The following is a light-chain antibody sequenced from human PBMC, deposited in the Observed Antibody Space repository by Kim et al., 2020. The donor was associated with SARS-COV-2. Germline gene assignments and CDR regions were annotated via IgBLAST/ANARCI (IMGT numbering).Light chain of an antibody. V-gene: IGLV2-23*02. CDR2: EVS. CDR3: CSYAGRSSYV. J-gene: IGLJ1*01. CDR1: SSDVGGYNL. Sequence: QSALTQPASVSGSPGQSITISCTGASSDVGGYNLVAWYQQLPGKVPKLIIYEVSEWPSGVSHRFSGSKSGNTASLTISELQTGDEADYYCCSYAGRSSYVFGSGTKVTVL.